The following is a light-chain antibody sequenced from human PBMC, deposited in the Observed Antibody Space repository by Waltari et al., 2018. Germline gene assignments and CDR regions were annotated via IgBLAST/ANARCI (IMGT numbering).Light chain of an antibody. CDR1: RSYVGRYTL. V-gene: IGLV2-23*02. CDR3: CSYAGSTTRWV. J-gene: IGLJ3*02. CDR2: AVS. Sequence: QPALTQPASVSGSPGQSIPISCTGTRSYVGRYTLLPSYQQHPGKAPKLIIYAVSKRPSGASARFSGSKSGNTASLTISGLQAEDEADYYCCSYAGSTTRWVFGGGTKLTVL.